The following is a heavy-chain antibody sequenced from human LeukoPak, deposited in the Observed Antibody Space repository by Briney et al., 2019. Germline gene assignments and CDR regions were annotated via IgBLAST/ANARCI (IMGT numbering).Heavy chain of an antibody. Sequence: GEPLDISCKGSGYSFTSYWIAWLRQMPGKGLEWRGNIYPGDSDTSCSPSSQGQVTMSADKSISTAYLQWSSLQASDTAVYYCARILRYCTRGSCQSWFDPWGQGTLVTVS. CDR2: IYPGDSDT. D-gene: IGHD2-15*01. V-gene: IGHV5-51*01. J-gene: IGHJ5*02. CDR1: GYSFTSYW. CDR3: ARILRYCTRGSCQSWFDP.